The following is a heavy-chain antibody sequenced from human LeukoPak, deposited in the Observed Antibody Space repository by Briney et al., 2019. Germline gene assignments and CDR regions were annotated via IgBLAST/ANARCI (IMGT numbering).Heavy chain of an antibody. CDR3: ARVCFGGSWTYNWFDP. D-gene: IGHD2-15*01. CDR1: GGSISSSNW. Sequence: SGTLSLTCAVSGGSISSSNWWSWVRQPPGKGLEWIGEIYHSGSTNYNPSLKSRVTISVDKSKNQFSLKLSSVTAADTAVYYCARVCFGGSWTYNWFDPWGQGTLVTVSS. CDR2: IYHSGST. V-gene: IGHV4-4*02. J-gene: IGHJ5*02.